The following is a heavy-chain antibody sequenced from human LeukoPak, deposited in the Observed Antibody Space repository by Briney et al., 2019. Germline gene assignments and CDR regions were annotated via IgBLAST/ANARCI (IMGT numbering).Heavy chain of an antibody. V-gene: IGHV4-30-2*01. CDR1: GGSISSGGYS. J-gene: IGHJ4*02. CDR3: ASGLPAAIAFDY. D-gene: IGHD2-2*01. Sequence: SETLSLTCAVSGGSISSGGYSWSWIRQPPGKGLEWIGYIYHSGSTYYNPSLKSRVTISVDGSKNQFSLKLSSVTAVDTAVYYCASGLPAAIAFDYWGQGTLVTVSS. CDR2: IYHSGST.